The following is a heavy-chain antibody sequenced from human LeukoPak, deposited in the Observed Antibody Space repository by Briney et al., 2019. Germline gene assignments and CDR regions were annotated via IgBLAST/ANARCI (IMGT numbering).Heavy chain of an antibody. CDR1: GGSFSGYY. J-gene: IGHJ4*02. Sequence: PSETLSLTCAVYGGSFSGYYWSWIRQPPGKGLEWIGEINHSGSTNYNPSLKSRVTVSVDTSKNQFSLKLSSVTAADTAVYYRAREGIAAPDYWGQGTLVTVPS. D-gene: IGHD6-6*01. CDR2: INHSGST. V-gene: IGHV4-34*01. CDR3: AREGIAAPDY.